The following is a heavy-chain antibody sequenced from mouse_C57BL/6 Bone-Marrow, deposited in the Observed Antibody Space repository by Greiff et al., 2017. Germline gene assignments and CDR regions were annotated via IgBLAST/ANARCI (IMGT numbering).Heavy chain of an antibody. J-gene: IGHJ2*01. CDR3: ARDRGQLRLNYFDY. CDR1: GFTFSSYA. CDR2: ISDGGSYT. V-gene: IGHV5-4*01. Sequence: EVKLMESGGGLVKPGGSLKLSCAASGFTFSSYAMSWVRQTPEQRLEWVATISDGGSYTYYPDNVKGRFTISRDNAKNNLYLQMSHLKSEDTAMYYCARDRGQLRLNYFDYWGQGTTLTVSS. D-gene: IGHD3-2*02.